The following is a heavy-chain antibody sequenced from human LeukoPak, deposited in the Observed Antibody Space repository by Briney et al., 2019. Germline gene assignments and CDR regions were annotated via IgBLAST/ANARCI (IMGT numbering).Heavy chain of an antibody. Sequence: ASVKVSCKASGGTFSCYAISWVRQAPGQGLEWMGGIIPIFGTANYAQKFQGRVTITTDESTSTAYMELSSLRSEDTAVYYCARGLYDSSGLDYWGQGTLVTVSS. D-gene: IGHD3-22*01. CDR1: GGTFSCYA. V-gene: IGHV1-69*05. J-gene: IGHJ4*02. CDR3: ARGLYDSSGLDY. CDR2: IIPIFGTA.